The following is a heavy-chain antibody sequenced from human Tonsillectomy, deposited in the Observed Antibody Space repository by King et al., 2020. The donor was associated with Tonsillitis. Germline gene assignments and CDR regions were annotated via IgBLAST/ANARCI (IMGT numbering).Heavy chain of an antibody. J-gene: IGHJ4*02. CDR1: GGSISNYY. Sequence: QLQESGPGLVKPSETLSLTCTVSGGSISNYYWNWIRQPPGKGLEWIGYIYYSGSANYNPSLKSRVTISVDTSKNQFSLRLCCVTAADTAFYYCARGAQYSSSLYNYWGQGTLVTVSS. CDR2: IYYSGSA. V-gene: IGHV4-59*08. CDR3: ARGAQYSSSLYNY. D-gene: IGHD2-2*01.